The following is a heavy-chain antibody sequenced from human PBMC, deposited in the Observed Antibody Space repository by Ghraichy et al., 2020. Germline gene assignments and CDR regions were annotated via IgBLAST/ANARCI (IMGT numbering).Heavy chain of an antibody. V-gene: IGHV4-4*02. CDR1: SGSVSGTTW. CDR2: IYGSGGT. Sequence: SETLSLTCSVSSGSVSGTTWWTWVRQAPGKGLEWIGQIYGSGGTNYNPSLGSRVTISIDKSKNLVSLNLRSVTAADTAVYYCAGDRGYCGGDCYFDSWGQGALVTVSS. J-gene: IGHJ5*01. CDR3: AGDRGYCGGDCYFDS. D-gene: IGHD2-21*02.